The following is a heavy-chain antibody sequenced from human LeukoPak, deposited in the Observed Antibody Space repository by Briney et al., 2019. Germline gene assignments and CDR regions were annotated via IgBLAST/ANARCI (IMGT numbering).Heavy chain of an antibody. Sequence: GESLKISCKGSGYSFTTYWIGWVRQMPGKGLEWMGIIYPGDSDTRYSPSFQGQVTISADKSISTAYLQWSSLKASDTAMYYCARQRYCSGSCRGMDVWGQGTTIIVSS. CDR3: ARQRYCSGSCRGMDV. CDR2: IYPGDSDT. J-gene: IGHJ6*02. D-gene: IGHD2-15*01. V-gene: IGHV5-51*01. CDR1: GYSFTTYW.